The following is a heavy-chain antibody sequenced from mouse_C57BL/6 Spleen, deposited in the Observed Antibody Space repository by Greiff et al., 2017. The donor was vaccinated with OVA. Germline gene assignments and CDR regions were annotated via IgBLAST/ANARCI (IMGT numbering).Heavy chain of an antibody. CDR3: ASQTAQATGYAMDY. J-gene: IGHJ4*01. V-gene: IGHV1-66*01. D-gene: IGHD3-2*02. CDR2: IYPGRGNT. Sequence: QVQLQQSGPELVKPGASVKISCTASGYSFTSYYIHWVQQRPGQGLEWIGWIYPGRGNTQYNEKFKGKATLPADTSSSTAYMQLSSLTSEDSAVYYCASQTAQATGYAMDYWGQGTSVTVSS. CDR1: GYSFTSYY.